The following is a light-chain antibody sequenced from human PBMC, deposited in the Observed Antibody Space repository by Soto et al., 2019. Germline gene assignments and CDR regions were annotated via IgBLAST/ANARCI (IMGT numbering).Light chain of an antibody. V-gene: IGKV3-15*01. CDR3: QQYNNWPRT. CDR2: GAS. CDR1: QSVNSH. Sequence: EIVMTQSPATLSGSPGARATLSCRASQSVNSHLAWYHQKPGQAPRLLIYGASTRATGIPARVSGSGSGTDFTLTSSSLQPEDFALYYCQQYNNWPRTFGQGTKVEIK. J-gene: IGKJ1*01.